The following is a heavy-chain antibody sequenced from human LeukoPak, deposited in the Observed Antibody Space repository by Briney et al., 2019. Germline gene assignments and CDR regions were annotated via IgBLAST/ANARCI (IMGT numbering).Heavy chain of an antibody. J-gene: IGHJ4*02. CDR2: ISYSGST. V-gene: IGHV4-39*01. CDR3: ARHFDY. Sequence: SETLSLTCTVSGDSISSSGYYWGWIRQPPGKGLEWIGSISYSGSTSYNPSLNSRVTISVDASKNQFSLKLSSVTPADTAVYYCARHFDYWGQGTLVTVSS. CDR1: GDSISSSGYY.